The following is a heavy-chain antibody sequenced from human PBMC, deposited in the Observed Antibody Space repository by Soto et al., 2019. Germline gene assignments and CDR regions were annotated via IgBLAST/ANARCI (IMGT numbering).Heavy chain of an antibody. Sequence: LSLTCAVSGGSISSGHYPWTWIRQPPGKGLEWIGYIYPGGKTYYSSSLKSRVTIALDTSKSLVSLRLTSVTAADTAVYFCARLVGVALSPWGQGTLVTVSS. V-gene: IGHV4-30-2*01. CDR1: GGSISSGHYP. CDR3: ARLVGVALSP. J-gene: IGHJ4*02. CDR2: IYPGGKT. D-gene: IGHD2-21*01.